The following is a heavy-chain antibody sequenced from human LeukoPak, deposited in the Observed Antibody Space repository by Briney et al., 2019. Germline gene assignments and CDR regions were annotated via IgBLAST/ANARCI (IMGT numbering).Heavy chain of an antibody. V-gene: IGHV1-69*05. CDR2: IIPIFGTA. CDR1: GGTFSSYA. CDR3: AGSAEETATIGDY. J-gene: IGHJ4*02. Sequence: SVKVSCKASGGTFSSYAISWVRQAPGQGLEWMGGIIPIFGTANYAQKFQGRVTITTDESTSTAYMELSGLRSEDTAVYYCAGSAEETATIGDYWGQGTLVTVSS. D-gene: IGHD5-24*01.